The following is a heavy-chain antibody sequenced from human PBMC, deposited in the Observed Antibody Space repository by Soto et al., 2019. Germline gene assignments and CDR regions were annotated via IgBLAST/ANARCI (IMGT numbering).Heavy chain of an antibody. CDR2: MEPSSGKT. CDR1: GYSFTSLD. V-gene: IGHV1-8*01. J-gene: IGHJ4*02. Sequence: ASVKVSCKASGYSFTSLDINWVRQTTGQGLEWMGWMEPSSGKTGYAQKFHDRVTMTSDTSINTAYMELTTLTSDDTAFYYCARGVTAGVDYWGQGTLVTVSS. D-gene: IGHD1-26*01. CDR3: ARGVTAGVDY.